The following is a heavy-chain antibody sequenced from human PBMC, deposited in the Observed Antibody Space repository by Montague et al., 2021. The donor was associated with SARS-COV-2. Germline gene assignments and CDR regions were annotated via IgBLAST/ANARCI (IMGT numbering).Heavy chain of an antibody. Sequence: SLRLSCAASGFTFSSYWMHWVRQAPGKGLVWVSRINSDESSTSYADSVKGRFTISRDNAKNTLYLQMNSLRVEDTAVYYCASGSFLGVAPGDYWGQGTLVTVSS. D-gene: IGHD3-10*01. CDR1: GFTFSSYW. V-gene: IGHV3-74*01. CDR2: INSDESST. CDR3: ASGSFLGVAPGDY. J-gene: IGHJ4*02.